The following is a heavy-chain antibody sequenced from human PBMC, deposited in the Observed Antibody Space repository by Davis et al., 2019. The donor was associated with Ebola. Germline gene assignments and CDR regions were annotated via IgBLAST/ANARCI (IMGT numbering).Heavy chain of an antibody. CDR1: GGSFSGYY. J-gene: IGHJ2*01. Sequence: SETLSLTCAVYGGSFSGYYWSWIRQPPGKGLEWIGEINHSGSTNYNPSLKRRVTISVDTSKNQFSLKLSSVTAADTAVYYCARVGSSYFDLWGRGTLVTVSS. CDR3: ARVGSSYFDL. D-gene: IGHD3-10*01. V-gene: IGHV4-34*01. CDR2: INHSGST.